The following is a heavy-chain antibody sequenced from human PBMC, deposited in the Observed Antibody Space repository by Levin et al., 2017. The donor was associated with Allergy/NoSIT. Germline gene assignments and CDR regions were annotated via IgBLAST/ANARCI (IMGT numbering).Heavy chain of an antibody. CDR1: GFTFSSYA. V-gene: IGHV3-30-3*01. CDR3: ARAHTMVRGVIITLPSY. J-gene: IGHJ4*02. CDR2: ISYDGSNK. Sequence: SCAASGFTFSSYAMHWVRQAPGKGLEWVAVISYDGSNKYYADSVKGRFTISRDNSKNTLYLQMNSLRAEDTAVYYCARAHTMVRGVIITLPSYWGQGTLVTVSS. D-gene: IGHD3-10*01.